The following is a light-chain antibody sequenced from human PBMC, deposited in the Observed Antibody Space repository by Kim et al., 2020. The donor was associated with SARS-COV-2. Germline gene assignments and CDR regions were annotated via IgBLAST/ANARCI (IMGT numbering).Light chain of an antibody. J-gene: IGLJ3*02. CDR1: SSDVGGYDY. CDR2: DVN. CDR3: CSYSGSYSWV. Sequence: GKSVTLSCARTSSDVGGYDYVSWYQQHPGKVPKLLIFDVNRRASGIPDRFSGSKSGNTASLTISGLQAEDETDYYCCSYSGSYSWVFGGGTQLTV. V-gene: IGLV2-11*01.